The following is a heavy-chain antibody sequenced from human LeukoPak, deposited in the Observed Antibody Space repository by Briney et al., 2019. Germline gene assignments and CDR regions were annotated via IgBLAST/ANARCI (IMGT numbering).Heavy chain of an antibody. V-gene: IGHV3-23*01. CDR3: AKDAGGIAVAGRYFDY. D-gene: IGHD6-19*01. CDR1: GFTFSSYA. Sequence: GGSLRLSCAASGFTFSSYAMSWVRQAPGKGLEWVSAISGSGGSTYYADSVKGRFTISRDNSKNTLYLQMNSLRAEDTAVYYCAKDAGGIAVAGRYFDYWGQGTLVTASS. CDR2: ISGSGGST. J-gene: IGHJ4*02.